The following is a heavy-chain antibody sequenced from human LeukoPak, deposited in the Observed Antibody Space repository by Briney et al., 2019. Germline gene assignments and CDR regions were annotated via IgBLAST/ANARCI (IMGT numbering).Heavy chain of an antibody. Sequence: GGSLRLSCAASGFTFSSYAMSWVRQAPGKGLEWVSAISGSGGSTYYADSVKGRFTISRDNSKNTLYLQMNSLRAEDTAVYYCARPEYDFWSGYYPHVDYWGQGTLVTVSS. V-gene: IGHV3-23*01. D-gene: IGHD3-3*01. CDR2: ISGSGGST. J-gene: IGHJ4*02. CDR3: ARPEYDFWSGYYPHVDY. CDR1: GFTFSSYA.